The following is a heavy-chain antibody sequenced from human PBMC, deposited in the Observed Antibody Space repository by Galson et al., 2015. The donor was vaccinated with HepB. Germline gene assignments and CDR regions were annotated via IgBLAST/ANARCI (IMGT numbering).Heavy chain of an antibody. J-gene: IGHJ6*02. D-gene: IGHD3-10*01. Sequence: SVKVSCKASGYTFTNYGISWVRRAPGQGLEWMGWISGYNGNTNYAQKVQGRVTMTTDTSTSTAYMELRSLRSDDTAVYYCARGYYGSGNPPIYDYYYYSMDVWGQGTTVTVSS. V-gene: IGHV1-18*01. CDR1: GYTFTNYG. CDR2: ISGYNGNT. CDR3: ARGYYGSGNPPIYDYYYYSMDV.